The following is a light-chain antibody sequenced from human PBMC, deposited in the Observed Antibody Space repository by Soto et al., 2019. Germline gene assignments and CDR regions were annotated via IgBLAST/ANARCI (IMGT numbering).Light chain of an antibody. Sequence: QSALTQPASVSGSPGQSIAISCTGTSSDVGTYNYVSWYQQYPGKAPKLIIYEVSNRPSGVSDRFSASKSDNTASLTISGLRPEDEADYYCSSYTTNNTLVFGGGTKLTVL. CDR3: SSYTTNNTLV. CDR1: SSDVGTYNY. CDR2: EVS. J-gene: IGLJ2*01. V-gene: IGLV2-14*01.